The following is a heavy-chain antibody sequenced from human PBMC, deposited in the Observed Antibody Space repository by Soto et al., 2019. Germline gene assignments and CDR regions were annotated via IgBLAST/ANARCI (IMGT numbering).Heavy chain of an antibody. CDR2: IYSGGST. J-gene: IGHJ6*02. V-gene: IGHV3-53*01. CDR3: ARDPSEAVADYYYGMDV. Sequence: PGGSLRLSCAASGFTVSSNYMSWVRQGPGKGLEWVSVIYSGGSTYYADSVKGRFTISRENSKNTLYLQMNSLRAEDTAVYYCARDPSEAVADYYYGMDVWGQGPSVTVSS. CDR1: GFTVSSNY. D-gene: IGHD6-19*01.